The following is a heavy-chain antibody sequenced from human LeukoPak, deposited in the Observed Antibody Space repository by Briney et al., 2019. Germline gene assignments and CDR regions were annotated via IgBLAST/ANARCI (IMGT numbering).Heavy chain of an antibody. D-gene: IGHD5-24*01. V-gene: IGHV4-31*03. CDR3: AREGDGYNLDY. J-gene: IGHJ4*02. CDR2: IYYSGST. Sequence: NPSETLSLTCTVSGGSISSGGYYWSWIRQHPGKGLEWIGYIYYSGSTYYNPSLKSRVTISVDTSKNQFSLKLSSVTAADTAVYYCAREGDGYNLDYWGQGTLVTVSS. CDR1: GGSISSGGYY.